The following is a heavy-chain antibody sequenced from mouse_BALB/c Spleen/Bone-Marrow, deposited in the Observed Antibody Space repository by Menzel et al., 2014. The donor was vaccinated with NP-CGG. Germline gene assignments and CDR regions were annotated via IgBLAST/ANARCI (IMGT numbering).Heavy chain of an antibody. Sequence: EVMLVESGGGLVQPGGSLRLSCATSGFTFTDYYMSWVRQPPGKALEWLGFIRNKANGYTTEYSASVKGRFTISRGNSQSILYLQMNTLRAEDSATYFCARDINDNYNWYFDVWGAGTTVTVSS. CDR1: GFTFTDYY. D-gene: IGHD2-1*01. CDR3: ARDINDNYNWYFDV. V-gene: IGHV7-3*02. J-gene: IGHJ1*01. CDR2: IRNKANGYTT.